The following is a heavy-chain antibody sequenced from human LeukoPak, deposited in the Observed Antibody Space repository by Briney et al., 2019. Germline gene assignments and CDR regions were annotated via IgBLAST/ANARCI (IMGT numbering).Heavy chain of an antibody. Sequence: SETLSLTCAVYGGSFSGYYWSWIRQPPGKGLEWLGEINHSGSTNYNPSLKSRVTVSVDTSKNQFSLKLTSVTAADTALYYCARTKLYCSGGSCYSSLDYWGQGTLVTVSS. D-gene: IGHD2-15*01. CDR2: INHSGST. V-gene: IGHV4-34*01. CDR1: GGSFSGYY. J-gene: IGHJ4*02. CDR3: ARTKLYCSGGSCYSSLDY.